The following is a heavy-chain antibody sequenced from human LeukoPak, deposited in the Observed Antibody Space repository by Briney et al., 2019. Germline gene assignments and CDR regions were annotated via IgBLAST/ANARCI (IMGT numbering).Heavy chain of an antibody. CDR1: GGSFSGYY. CDR3: ARDRGSGSYEGYYFDY. Sequence: SETLSLTCAVYGGSFSGYYWSWIRQPPGKGLEWIGEINHSGSTNYNPSLKSRVTISVDTSKNQFSLKLSSVTAADTAVYYCARDRGSGSYEGYYFDYWGQGTLVTVSS. J-gene: IGHJ4*02. CDR2: INHSGST. V-gene: IGHV4-34*01. D-gene: IGHD3-10*01.